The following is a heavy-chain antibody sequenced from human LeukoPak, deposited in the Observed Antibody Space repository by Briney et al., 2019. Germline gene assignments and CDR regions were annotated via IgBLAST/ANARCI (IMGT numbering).Heavy chain of an antibody. Sequence: GESLKISCKGSEYSFSSYWIGWVRQMPGKGLEWMGIIYPGDSDTRYSPSFRGQVTISADKSISTAYLQWSSLKASDTAMYYCARVSLEMRIARNFGYWGQGTLVTVSS. J-gene: IGHJ4*02. CDR1: EYSFSSYW. V-gene: IGHV5-51*01. CDR3: ARVSLEMRIARNFGY. CDR2: IYPGDSDT. D-gene: IGHD5-24*01.